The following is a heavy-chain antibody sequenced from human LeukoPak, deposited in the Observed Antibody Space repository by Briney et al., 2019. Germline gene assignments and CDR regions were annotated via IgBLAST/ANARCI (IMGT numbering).Heavy chain of an antibody. J-gene: IGHJ5*02. CDR1: GFNLTDYW. CDR3: VRDPSNSGNWFDL. CDR2: LGTDGTYT. Sequence: GGSLRLSCAASGFNLTDYWMHWVRQAPGKGLVWVSRLGTDGTYTNYADSVTGRFTISRDNAKNTLYLQMDSLRAEDTSFYYCVRDPSNSGNWFDLWGQGTLVTVSS. D-gene: IGHD4-11*01. V-gene: IGHV3-74*01.